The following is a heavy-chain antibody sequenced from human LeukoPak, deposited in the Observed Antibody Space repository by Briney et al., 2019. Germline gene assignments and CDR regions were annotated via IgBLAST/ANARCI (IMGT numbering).Heavy chain of an antibody. CDR3: ARDRGREFDY. CDR2: IYYSGST. CDR1: GGSISSGGYY. D-gene: IGHD3-16*01. V-gene: IGHV4-31*03. Sequence: SETLSLTCTVSGGSISSGGYYWSWIRQHPGKGLEWIGYIYYSGSTYYNLSLKSRVTISVDTSKNQFSLKLSSVTAADTAVYYCARDRGREFDYWGQGTLVTVSS. J-gene: IGHJ4*02.